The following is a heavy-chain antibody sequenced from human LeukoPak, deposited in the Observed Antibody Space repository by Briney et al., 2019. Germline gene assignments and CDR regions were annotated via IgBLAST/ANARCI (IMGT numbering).Heavy chain of an antibody. CDR3: ARDVGGWSDY. D-gene: IGHD3-10*01. CDR1: GGSISSYY. CDR2: IYYSGST. Sequence: SETLSLTCTVSGGSISSYYWSWIQQPPGKGLEWIGYIYYSGSTNYNPSLKSRVTISVDTSKNQFSLKLSSVTAADTAVYYCARDVGGWSDYWGQGTLVTVSS. J-gene: IGHJ4*02. V-gene: IGHV4-59*01.